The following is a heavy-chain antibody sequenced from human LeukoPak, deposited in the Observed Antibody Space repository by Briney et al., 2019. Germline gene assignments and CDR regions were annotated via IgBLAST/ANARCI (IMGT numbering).Heavy chain of an antibody. CDR3: ARGVRDDYNLLY. D-gene: IGHD5-24*01. J-gene: IGHJ4*02. CDR1: GYSISSGYY. CDR2: ITSSSSFI. Sequence: ETLSLTCTVSGYSISSGYYWGWIRQPPGKGLEWVSSITSSSSFIYYADSVRGRFTISRDNAKNSLYLQMNSLRADDTAVYYCARGVRDDYNLLYWGQGTLVTVSS. V-gene: IGHV3-21*01.